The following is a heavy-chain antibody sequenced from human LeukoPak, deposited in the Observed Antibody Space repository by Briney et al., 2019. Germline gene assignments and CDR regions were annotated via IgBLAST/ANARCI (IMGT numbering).Heavy chain of an antibody. D-gene: IGHD3-10*01. CDR2: IYDDNT. J-gene: IGHJ4*02. V-gene: IGHV3-23*01. Sequence: DPGGSLRLSCAASGFTVSAYAMAWVRQAPGKGLEWVSTIYDDNTYYADSVKGRFAISTDNSKNTLYLQMNSLRVEDTAVYFCAARKVRGVWFYLDYWGQGTLVTVSS. CDR1: GFTVSAYA. CDR3: AARKVRGVWFYLDY.